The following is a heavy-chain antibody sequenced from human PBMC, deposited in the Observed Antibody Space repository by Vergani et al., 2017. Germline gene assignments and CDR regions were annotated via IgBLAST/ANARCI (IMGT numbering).Heavy chain of an antibody. CDR3: ARGVGKDVVVVAAEPFDY. CDR1: GGSFSGYY. D-gene: IGHD2-15*01. J-gene: IGHJ4*02. CDR2: IKHSGST. Sequence: QVQLQQWGAGLLKPSETLSLTCAVYGGSFSGYYWSWIRQPPGKGLEWIGEIKHSGSTNYNPSLKSRVTISVDTSKNRFSLKLSSVIPAETAGYYCARGVGKDVVVVAAEPFDYWGQGTLVTVSS. V-gene: IGHV4-34*01.